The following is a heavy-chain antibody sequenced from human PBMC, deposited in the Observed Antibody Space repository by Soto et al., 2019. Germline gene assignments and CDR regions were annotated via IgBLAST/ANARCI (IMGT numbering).Heavy chain of an antibody. D-gene: IGHD1-1*01. J-gene: IGHJ3*01. CDR2: LYDLDGS. CDR3: ATWHEREHAYDV. CDR1: GFTISGKKY. Sequence: DAQLVESGGGLIQPGESLRLSCAASGFTISGKKYVAWVRQAPGKGLEWVSALYDLDGSFYAASVKGRFTTSSDSSKTTVYLRMNDLRPDDTAVYYCATWHEREHAYDVWGQGTTVTVSS. V-gene: IGHV3-53*01.